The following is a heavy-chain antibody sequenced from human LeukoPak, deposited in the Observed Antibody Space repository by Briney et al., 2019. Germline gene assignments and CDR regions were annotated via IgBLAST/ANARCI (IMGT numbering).Heavy chain of an antibody. CDR1: RYTFTSYY. D-gene: IGHD2-2*01. Sequence: GASVKVSSKAARYTFTSYYMHWVRQAPGHGLEWMGIINPSGGSTSYAQKFQGRVTMTRDTSTSTVYMELSSLRSEDTAVYYCASSSVVPAAMYYGMVVWGQGTTVTVSS. CDR3: ASSSVVPAAMYYGMVV. V-gene: IGHV1-46*01. J-gene: IGHJ6*02. CDR2: INPSGGST.